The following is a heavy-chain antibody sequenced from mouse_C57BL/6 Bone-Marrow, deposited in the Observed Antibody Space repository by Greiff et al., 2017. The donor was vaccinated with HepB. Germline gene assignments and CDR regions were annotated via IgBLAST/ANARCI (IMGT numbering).Heavy chain of an antibody. Sequence: LVESVAELVRPGASVKLSCTASGFNIKNTYMHWVKQRPEQGLEWIGRIDPANGNTKYAPKFQGKATITVDTSSNTAYLQLSSLTSEDTAIYYCARGGVYDYDGDYYAMDYWGQGTSVTVSS. J-gene: IGHJ4*01. CDR1: GFNIKNTY. CDR3: ARGGVYDYDGDYYAMDY. V-gene: IGHV14-3*01. D-gene: IGHD2-4*01. CDR2: IDPANGNT.